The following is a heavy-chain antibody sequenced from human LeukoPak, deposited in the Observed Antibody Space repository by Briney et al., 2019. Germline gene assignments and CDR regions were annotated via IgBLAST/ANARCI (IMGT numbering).Heavy chain of an antibody. D-gene: IGHD5-18*01. J-gene: IGHJ4*02. V-gene: IGHV1-46*01. Sequence: ASVKVSCKASGYTFTGYYLHWVRQAPGQGLEWMGIINPSGGSTSYAQKFQGRVTMTRDTSTSTVYMGLSSLRSEDTAVYYCARWRYSYHGPCDYWGQGTLVTVSS. CDR1: GYTFTGYY. CDR3: ARWRYSYHGPCDY. CDR2: INPSGGST.